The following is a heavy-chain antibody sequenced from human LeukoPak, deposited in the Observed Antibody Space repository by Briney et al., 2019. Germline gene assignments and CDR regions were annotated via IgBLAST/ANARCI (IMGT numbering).Heavy chain of an antibody. CDR3: ARGVYAFDV. J-gene: IGHJ3*01. CDR2: MNEGGSEI. D-gene: IGHD6-6*01. CDR1: GFTFSSYS. V-gene: IGHV3-7*01. Sequence: QPGGSLRLSCAASGFTFSSYSMNWVRQAPGTGLEWVTYMNEGGSEIYYLDSVKGRFTISRDNGKNSLYLQMNSLRVEDTAVYYCARGVYAFDVWGQGTMVTVSS.